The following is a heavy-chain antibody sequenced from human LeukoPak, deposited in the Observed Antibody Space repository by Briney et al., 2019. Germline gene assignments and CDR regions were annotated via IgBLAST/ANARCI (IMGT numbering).Heavy chain of an antibody. Sequence: SETLSLTCAVYGGSFSGYYWSWIRQPPGKGLEWIGEINHSGSTNYNPSLKSRVTISVDTSKNQFSLKLSSVTAADTAVYYCAKGPLRGTAAAIDYWGQGTLVTVSS. D-gene: IGHD2-2*01. CDR1: GGSFSGYY. CDR2: INHSGST. J-gene: IGHJ4*02. V-gene: IGHV4-34*01. CDR3: AKGPLRGTAAAIDY.